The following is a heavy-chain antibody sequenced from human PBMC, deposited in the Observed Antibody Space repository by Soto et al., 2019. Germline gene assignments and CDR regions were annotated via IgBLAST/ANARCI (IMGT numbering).Heavy chain of an antibody. Sequence: SETLSLTCAVSGGSISSSNWWSWARQPPGKGLEWIGEIYHSGSTNYNPSLKSRVTISADKSKNQFSLKLSSVTAADTAVYYCARGGTYYYGMDVWGQGTTVTVSS. V-gene: IGHV4-4*02. J-gene: IGHJ6*02. CDR1: GGSISSSNW. CDR2: IYHSGST. D-gene: IGHD3-16*01. CDR3: ARGGTYYYGMDV.